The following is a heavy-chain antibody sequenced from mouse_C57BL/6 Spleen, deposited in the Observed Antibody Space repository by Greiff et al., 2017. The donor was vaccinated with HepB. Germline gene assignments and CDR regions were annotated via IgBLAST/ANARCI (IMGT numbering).Heavy chain of an antibody. CDR1: GYTFTDYY. CDR3: ARGPGDYDAWFAY. CDR2: INPYNVGT. Sequence: EVQLQQSGPVLVKPGASVKMSCKASGYTFTDYYMNWVKQSHGKSLEWIGVINPYNVGTSYNQKFKGKATLTVDKSSSTAYMELNSLTSEDSAVYYCARGPGDYDAWFAYWGQGTLVTVSA. D-gene: IGHD2-4*01. J-gene: IGHJ3*01. V-gene: IGHV1-19*01.